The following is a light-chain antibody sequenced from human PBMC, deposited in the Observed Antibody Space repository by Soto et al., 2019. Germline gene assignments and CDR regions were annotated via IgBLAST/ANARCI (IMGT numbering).Light chain of an antibody. V-gene: IGLV2-14*02. CDR3: SSYTSRNTLV. Sequence: QLVLTQPASVSGSPGQSITISCTGTSSDVGSYNLVSWYQQHPGKAPKLMIYEVSNRPSGVSDRFSGSKSGNTASLTISGLQAEDESDYYCSSYTSRNTLVFGGGTKVTVL. J-gene: IGLJ3*02. CDR1: SSDVGSYNL. CDR2: EVS.